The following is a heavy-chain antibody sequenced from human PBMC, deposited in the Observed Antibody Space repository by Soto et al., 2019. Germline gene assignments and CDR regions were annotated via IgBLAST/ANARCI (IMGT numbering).Heavy chain of an antibody. D-gene: IGHD5-12*01. CDR1: GGSISSGGYY. CDR3: ARGRGYSGYDFDDISD. Sequence: QVQLQESGPGLVKPSQTLSLTCTVSGGSISSGGYYWSWMRQHPGKGLEGIGYIYYSGSTYYNPSLKSRVTISVDTSKNQFSLNLSSVTAADTAVYYCARGRGYSGYDFDDISDWGQGTLVTVSS. CDR2: IYYSGST. V-gene: IGHV4-31*03. J-gene: IGHJ4*02.